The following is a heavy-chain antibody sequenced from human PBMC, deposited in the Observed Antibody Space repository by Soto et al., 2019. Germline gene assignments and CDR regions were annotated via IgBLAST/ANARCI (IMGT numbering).Heavy chain of an antibody. CDR2: ISYDGSNK. Sequence: LRLSCAASGFTFSSYAMHWVRQAPGKGLEWVAVISYDGSNKYYADSVKGRFTISRDNSKNTLYLQMNSLRAEDTAVYYCARGYDFWSGYNDYWGQGTLVTVSS. D-gene: IGHD3-3*01. V-gene: IGHV3-30-3*01. CDR1: GFTFSSYA. CDR3: ARGYDFWSGYNDY. J-gene: IGHJ4*02.